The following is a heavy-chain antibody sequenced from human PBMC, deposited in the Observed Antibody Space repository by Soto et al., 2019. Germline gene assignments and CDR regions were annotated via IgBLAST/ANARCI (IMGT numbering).Heavy chain of an antibody. CDR3: ARGELLHYYYGMDV. CDR2: IYYSGST. CDR1: GGSISSYY. Sequence: SETLSLTCTVSGGSISSYYWSWIRQPPGKGLEWIGYIYYSGSTTYNPSLKSRVTISVDTSKNQFSLKLSSVTAADTAVYYCARGELLHYYYGMDVWGQGTTVTVSS. J-gene: IGHJ6*02. D-gene: IGHD1-26*01. V-gene: IGHV4-59*01.